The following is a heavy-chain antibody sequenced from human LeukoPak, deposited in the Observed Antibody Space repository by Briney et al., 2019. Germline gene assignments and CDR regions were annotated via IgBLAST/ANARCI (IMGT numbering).Heavy chain of an antibody. CDR2: ISNDGNNK. D-gene: IGHD1-1*01. CDR3: TNYHGDDNFDY. CDR1: GFTFSRFG. J-gene: IGHJ4*02. Sequence: PGGSLRLSCVASGFTFSRFGMHWVRQAPGKGLEWVAAISNDGNNKVYADSVKGRFTISRDNSKNTLYVEMNSLRVEDTAVCYCTNYHGDDNFDYWGQGTLVTVSS. V-gene: IGHV3-30*18.